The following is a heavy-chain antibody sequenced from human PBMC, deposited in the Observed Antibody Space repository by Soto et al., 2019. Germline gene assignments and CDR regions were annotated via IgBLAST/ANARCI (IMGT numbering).Heavy chain of an antibody. D-gene: IGHD3-10*01. CDR3: ASDPYYYASGF. V-gene: IGHV3-11*01. J-gene: IGHJ4*02. Sequence: QVQLVESGGGLVEPGGSLRLSCAASGFRFSDHYMTWIRQAPGKGLEWVSKISGDGTTIYYADSVKGRFTVSRDNAKNSVYLQMNSLRAEDTAVYYCASDPYYYASGFWGQGTLFTVSS. CDR1: GFRFSDHY. CDR2: ISGDGTTI.